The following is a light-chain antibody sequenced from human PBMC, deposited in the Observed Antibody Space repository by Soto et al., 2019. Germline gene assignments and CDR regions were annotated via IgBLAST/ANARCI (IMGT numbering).Light chain of an antibody. J-gene: IGLJ1*01. CDR1: SIYVCDNKC. CDR2: EVI. V-gene: IGLV2-14*01. CDR3: SSYAGNNNFV. Sequence: QSALAQPASVSGSPGQSITISCSGSSIYVCDNKCVSCYRHHPVKAPKLIIYEVINRPSGVSNRFSGSKSGNTASLTVSGLQAEDEADYYCSSYAGNNNFVFGSGTKVTVL.